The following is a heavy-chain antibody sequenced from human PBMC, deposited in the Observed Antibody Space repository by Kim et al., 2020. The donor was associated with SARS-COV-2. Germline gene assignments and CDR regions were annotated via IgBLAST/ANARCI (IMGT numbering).Heavy chain of an antibody. Sequence: GGSLRLSCAASGFTFSSYGMHWVRQAPGKGLEWVAVISYDGSNKYYADSVKGRFTISRDNSKNTLYLQMNSLRAEDTAVYYCAKTGPKVVPLEYFDYWGQGTLVTVSS. D-gene: IGHD3-22*01. CDR1: GFTFSSYG. CDR2: ISYDGSNK. V-gene: IGHV3-30*18. CDR3: AKTGPKVVPLEYFDY. J-gene: IGHJ4*02.